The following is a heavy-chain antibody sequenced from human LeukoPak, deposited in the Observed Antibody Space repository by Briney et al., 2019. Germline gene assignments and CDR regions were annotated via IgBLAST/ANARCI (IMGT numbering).Heavy chain of an antibody. J-gene: IGHJ2*01. D-gene: IGHD6-19*01. Sequence: PGGSLRLSCAASGFTFDDYAMHWVRQAPGKGLEWVSGISWNSGSIGYADSVKGRFTISRDNAKNSLYLQMNSLRAEDTALYYCAKDVRQSGWSHYWYFDLWGRGTLVTVSS. V-gene: IGHV3-9*01. CDR1: GFTFDDYA. CDR3: AKDVRQSGWSHYWYFDL. CDR2: ISWNSGSI.